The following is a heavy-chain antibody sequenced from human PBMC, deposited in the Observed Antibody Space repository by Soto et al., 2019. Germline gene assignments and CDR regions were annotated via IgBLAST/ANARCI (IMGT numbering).Heavy chain of an antibody. J-gene: IGHJ6*03. CDR3: ARDTIAAAGRALFGYYYYMDV. V-gene: IGHV3-33*01. Sequence: GGSLRLSCAASGFTFSSYGMHWVRQAPGKGLEWVAVIWYDGSNKYYADSVKGRFTISRENSKNTLYLQMNSLRAEDTALYYCARDTIAAAGRALFGYYYYMDVWGKGTTVTVSS. CDR1: GFTFSSYG. D-gene: IGHD6-13*01. CDR2: IWYDGSNK.